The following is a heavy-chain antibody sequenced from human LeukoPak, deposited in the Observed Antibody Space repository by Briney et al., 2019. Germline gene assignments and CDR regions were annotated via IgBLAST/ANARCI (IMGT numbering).Heavy chain of an antibody. J-gene: IGHJ4*02. Sequence: GGSLRLSCAASGFTFSSYSMNWVRQAPGKGLEWVSAISGDSRYIYYADSVRGRFTISRDNAENSLYLQMHSLRVEDTAVYYCARAPTVLVGYCSSSSCQADYWGQGTLVTVSS. V-gene: IGHV3-21*01. CDR2: ISGDSRYI. D-gene: IGHD2-2*01. CDR1: GFTFSSYS. CDR3: ARAPTVLVGYCSSSSCQADY.